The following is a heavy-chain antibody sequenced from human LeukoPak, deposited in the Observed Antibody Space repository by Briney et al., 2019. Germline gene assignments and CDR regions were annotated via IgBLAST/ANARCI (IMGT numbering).Heavy chain of an antibody. Sequence: SETLSLTCAVSGGSISSNSYYWGWIRQPPGKGLEWIGSIYYSGSTYYNPSLKSRVTISVDTSKNQFSLKLSSVTAADTAVYYCARQGYPTTKFDPWGQGTLVTVSS. CDR2: IYYSGST. CDR1: GGSISSNSYY. J-gene: IGHJ5*02. V-gene: IGHV4-39*01. CDR3: ARQGYPTTKFDP. D-gene: IGHD6-13*01.